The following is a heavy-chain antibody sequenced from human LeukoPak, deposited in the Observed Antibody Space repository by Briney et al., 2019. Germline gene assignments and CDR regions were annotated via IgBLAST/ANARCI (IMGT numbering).Heavy chain of an antibody. J-gene: IGHJ4*02. CDR3: ARECSSTSCPFDY. CDR2: MNPNSGNT. V-gene: IGHV1-8*03. CDR1: GYTFTSYD. D-gene: IGHD2-2*01. Sequence: GASVKVSCKASGYTFTSYDINWVRQATGQGLEWMGWMNPNSGNTGYAQKFQGRVTITRNTSISTAYMELSSLRSEDTAVYYCARECSSTSCPFDYWGQGTLVTVSS.